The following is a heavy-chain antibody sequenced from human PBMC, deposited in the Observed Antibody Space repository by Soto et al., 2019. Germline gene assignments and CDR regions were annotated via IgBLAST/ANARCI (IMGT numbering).Heavy chain of an antibody. CDR1: GGSISSGGYY. D-gene: IGHD2-2*01. CDR3: AGYCSSTSCSGWFDP. J-gene: IGHJ5*02. CDR2: IYYSGST. Sequence: QVQLQESGPGLVKPSQTLSLTCTVSGGSISSGGYYWSWIRQHPGKGLEWIGYIYYSGSTYYNPSLKRRVTISVDTSKNQFSLKLSSVTAADTAVYYCAGYCSSTSCSGWFDPWGQGTLVTVSS. V-gene: IGHV4-31*03.